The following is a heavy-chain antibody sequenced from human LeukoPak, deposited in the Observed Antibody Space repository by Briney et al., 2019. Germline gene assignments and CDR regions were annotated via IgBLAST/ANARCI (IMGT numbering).Heavy chain of an antibody. CDR2: IYHSGST. CDR3: ARYDFWSGYHFDY. J-gene: IGHJ4*02. V-gene: IGHV4-38-2*02. Sequence: SETLSLTCTVSGYSISSGYYWGWIRQPPGKGLEWIGSIYHSGSTYYNPSLKSRVTISVDTSKNQFSLKLTSVTAADTAVYYCARYDFWSGYHFDYWGQGTLVTVSP. CDR1: GYSISSGYY. D-gene: IGHD3-3*01.